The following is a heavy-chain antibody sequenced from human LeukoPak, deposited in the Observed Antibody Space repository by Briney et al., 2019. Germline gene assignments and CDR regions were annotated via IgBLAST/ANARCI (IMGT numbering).Heavy chain of an antibody. D-gene: IGHD3-22*01. V-gene: IGHV3-23*01. Sequence: QPGGSLRLSCAASGFTFSTYAMSWVRQAPGKGLEWVSAISGGGGNTYYADSVRGRFTISRDNSKNTLYLHMSSLRAEDTAVYYCAKGRYDSTGYRYFDYWGQGTLVTVPS. CDR3: AKGRYDSTGYRYFDY. CDR2: ISGGGGNT. J-gene: IGHJ4*02. CDR1: GFTFSTYA.